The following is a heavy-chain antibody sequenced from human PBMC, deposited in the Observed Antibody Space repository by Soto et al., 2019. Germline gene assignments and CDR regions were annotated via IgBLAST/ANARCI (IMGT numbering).Heavy chain of an antibody. Sequence: PSETLSLTCAVYGGTLSGYYWSWIRQPPGKGLEWVSAISGSGGSTYYADSVKGRFTISRDNSKNTLYLQMNSLRAEDTAVYYCAKDHDYDFWSGYYYNWFDPWGQGTLVTVSS. CDR2: ISGSGGST. D-gene: IGHD3-3*01. CDR3: AKDHDYDFWSGYYYNWFDP. V-gene: IGHV3-23*01. CDR1: GGTLSGYY. J-gene: IGHJ5*02.